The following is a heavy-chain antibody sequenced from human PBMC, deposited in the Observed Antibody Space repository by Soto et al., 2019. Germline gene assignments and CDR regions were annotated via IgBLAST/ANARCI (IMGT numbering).Heavy chain of an antibody. D-gene: IGHD6-13*01. V-gene: IGHV3-23*01. Sequence: EGQMLESGGGLVQPGGSLRLSCAASGFTFGSHAMTWVRQAPGKGLEWVSGISGSGANTYYANSVKGRFTISRDNSRNRLYRKLTTWGADATAVFSVGKVGGGATVAAARFDYWGQGTLVTVSS. CDR1: GFTFGSHA. CDR2: ISGSGANT. J-gene: IGHJ4*02. CDR3: GKVGGGATVAAARFDY.